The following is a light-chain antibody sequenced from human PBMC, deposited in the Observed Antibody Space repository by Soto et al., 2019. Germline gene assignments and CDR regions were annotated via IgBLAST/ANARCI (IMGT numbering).Light chain of an antibody. V-gene: IGKV3D-15*01. CDR3: QQYNNWPPIT. Sequence: EIVLTQSPATLSLSPGERATLSCRASQSVSSSYLAWYPQKPGQAPSLILYGASSRANGIPDRFSGSGSGTEFTLTISSLQSEDFAVYDGQQYNNWPPITFGQGTRLEIK. J-gene: IGKJ5*01. CDR1: QSVSSSY. CDR2: GAS.